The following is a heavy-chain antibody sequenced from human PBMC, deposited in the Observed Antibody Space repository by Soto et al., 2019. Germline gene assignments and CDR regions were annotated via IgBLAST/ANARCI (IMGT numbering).Heavy chain of an antibody. Sequence: QITLKESGPTLVKPKQTVTLTCTFSGFSFSTGRVGVGWIRQPPGKALEWLALIYWDVDKRYSPSLKSRLTITKDTSKKQVVLTMTNMDPVDTATYYCAHRRVVGRTLLFDYWGQGTQVTVSS. CDR3: AHRRVVGRTLLFDY. D-gene: IGHD1-26*01. V-gene: IGHV2-5*02. CDR2: IYWDVDK. J-gene: IGHJ4*02. CDR1: GFSFSTGRVG.